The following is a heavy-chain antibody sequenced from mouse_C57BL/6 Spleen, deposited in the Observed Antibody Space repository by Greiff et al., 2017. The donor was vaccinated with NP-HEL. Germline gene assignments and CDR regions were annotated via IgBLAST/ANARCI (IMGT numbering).Heavy chain of an antibody. CDR1: GYAFSSYW. V-gene: IGHV1-80*01. Sequence: VQRVESGAELVKPGASVKISCKASGYAFSSYWMNWVKQRPGKGLEWIGQIYPGDGDTNYNGKFKGKATLTADKSSSTAYMQLSSLTSEDSAVYFCARSGAGTFDYWGQGTTLTVSS. CDR2: IYPGDGDT. J-gene: IGHJ2*01. CDR3: ARSGAGTFDY. D-gene: IGHD4-1*01.